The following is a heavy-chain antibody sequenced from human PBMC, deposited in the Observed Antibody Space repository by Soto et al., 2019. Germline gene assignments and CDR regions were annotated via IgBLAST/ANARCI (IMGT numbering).Heavy chain of an antibody. D-gene: IGHD2-2*01. CDR3: ASVNQVLDAFDI. V-gene: IGHV4-30-2*01. CDR2: ISHSGTT. J-gene: IGHJ3*02. Sequence: PSETLSLTCAVSGGSISSSAYSWSWIRLPPGKGLEWIGYISHSGTTHYNPSLMSRVTISVDRSKNQSSLKVSSVTAADTAVYYCASVNQVLDAFDIWGQGTMVTVSS. CDR1: GGSISSSAYS.